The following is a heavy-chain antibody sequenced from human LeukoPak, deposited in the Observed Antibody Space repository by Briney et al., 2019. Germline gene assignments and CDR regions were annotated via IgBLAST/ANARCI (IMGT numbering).Heavy chain of an antibody. V-gene: IGHV1-46*01. J-gene: IGHJ4*02. CDR1: GYTFTGYY. CDR3: ARDGEFLVRGVIVDY. CDR2: INPSGGST. D-gene: IGHD3-10*01. Sequence: GASVKLSCKASGYTFTGYYMHWVRQAPGQGLEWMGIINPSGGSTSYAQKLQGRVTMTTDTSTSTAYMELRSLRSDDTAVYYCARDGEFLVRGVIVDYWGQGTLVTVSS.